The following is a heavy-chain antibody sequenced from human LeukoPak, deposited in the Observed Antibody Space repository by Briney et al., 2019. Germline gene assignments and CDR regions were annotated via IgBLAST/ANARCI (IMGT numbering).Heavy chain of an antibody. J-gene: IGHJ4*02. Sequence: GGSLRLSCAASGFTFSSYSMNWVRQAPGKGLEWVSYISSSSTIYYADSVKGRFTISRDNSKNTLYLQMNSLSTEDTAVYYCARGYGGQDYFDYWGQGTLVTVSS. D-gene: IGHD4-23*01. CDR1: GFTFSSYS. V-gene: IGHV3-48*01. CDR2: ISSSSTI. CDR3: ARGYGGQDYFDY.